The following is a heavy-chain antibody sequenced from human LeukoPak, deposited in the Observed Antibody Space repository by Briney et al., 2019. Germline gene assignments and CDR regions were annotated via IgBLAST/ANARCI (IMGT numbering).Heavy chain of an antibody. CDR2: INPNSGGT. Sequence: ASVKVSCKASGYTFTGYYMHWVRQAPGQGLEWMGWINPNSGGTNYAQKFQGRVTMTRDTPISTAYMELSRLRSDDTAVYYCARDPIDYYDSSGYWKSDNWFDPSGQGTLVSVSS. D-gene: IGHD3-22*01. CDR3: ARDPIDYYDSSGYWKSDNWFDP. J-gene: IGHJ5*02. V-gene: IGHV1-2*02. CDR1: GYTFTGYY.